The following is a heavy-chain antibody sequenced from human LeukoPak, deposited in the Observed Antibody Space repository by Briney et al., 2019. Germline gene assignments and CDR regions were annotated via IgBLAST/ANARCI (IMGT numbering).Heavy chain of an antibody. CDR1: GYTLTELS. J-gene: IGHJ2*01. CDR3: ATIEKGSYGDYEIGWGLNFDL. V-gene: IGHV1-24*01. D-gene: IGHD4-17*01. Sequence: ASVKVSCKVSGYTLTELSMHWVRQAPGKGLEWMGGFDPEDGETIYAQKFQGRVTMTEDTSTDTAYMELSSLRSEDTAVYYCATIEKGSYGDYEIGWGLNFDLWGRGTLVTVSS. CDR2: FDPEDGET.